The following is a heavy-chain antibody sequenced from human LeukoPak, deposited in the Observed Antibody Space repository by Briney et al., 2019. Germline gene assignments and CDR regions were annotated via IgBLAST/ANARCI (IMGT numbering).Heavy chain of an antibody. CDR1: GFTFSSYA. V-gene: IGHV3-30*04. CDR2: ISYDGSNK. J-gene: IGHJ3*02. Sequence: GGSLRLSCAASGFTFSSYAMHWVRQAPGKGLEWVAVISYDGSNKYYADSVKGRFTISRDNAKNSLYLQMNSLRAEDTAVYYCARSYAIDAFDIWGQGTMVTVSS. D-gene: IGHD2-2*01. CDR3: ARSYAIDAFDI.